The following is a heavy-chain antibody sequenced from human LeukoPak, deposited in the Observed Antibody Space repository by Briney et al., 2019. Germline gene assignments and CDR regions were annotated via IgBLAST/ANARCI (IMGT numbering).Heavy chain of an antibody. Sequence: GGSLRLSCAVSGFTFRSYAMCWVRQAPGKGLEWVAVTSSDLNVKLYADSVKGRFTISRDNSRSTLYLQMNSLRPEDTAIYYCAREGYYGSGSPPSLYFDYWGQGTLVTVSS. J-gene: IGHJ4*02. CDR2: TSSDLNVK. CDR3: AREGYYGSGSPPSLYFDY. CDR1: GFTFRSYA. V-gene: IGHV3-30*03. D-gene: IGHD3-10*01.